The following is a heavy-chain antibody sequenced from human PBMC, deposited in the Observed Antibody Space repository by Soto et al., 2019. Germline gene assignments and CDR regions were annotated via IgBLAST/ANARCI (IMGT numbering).Heavy chain of an antibody. CDR1: GFTFSSYA. CDR3: PRDFDY. Sequence: PGGSLRLSCAASGFTFSSYAMHWVRQAPGKGLEWVAVISYDGSNKYYADSVKGRFTISRDNSKNTLYLQMNSLRAEDTAVYYCPRDFDYWGQGTLVTVSS. CDR2: ISYDGSNK. J-gene: IGHJ4*02. V-gene: IGHV3-30-3*01.